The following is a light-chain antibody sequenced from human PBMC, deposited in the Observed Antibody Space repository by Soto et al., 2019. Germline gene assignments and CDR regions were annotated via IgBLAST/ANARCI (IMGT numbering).Light chain of an antibody. CDR2: DAS. CDR3: QQRSKWPIT. J-gene: IGKJ5*01. Sequence: EIVLTQSPATLSLSPGERATLSCRATESVSTYLAWYQQKPGRAPRLLIYDASKRATGIPARFSGSGSGTGFTLTISSLEPEDFAVSYCQQRSKWPITFGQGTRQET. V-gene: IGKV3-11*01. CDR1: ESVSTY.